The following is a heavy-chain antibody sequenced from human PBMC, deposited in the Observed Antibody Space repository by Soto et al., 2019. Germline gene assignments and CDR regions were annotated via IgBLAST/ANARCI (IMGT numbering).Heavy chain of an antibody. CDR1: GFTFSSYG. J-gene: IGHJ4*02. V-gene: IGHV3-30*18. CDR3: AKDRERLLVFYFDY. CDR2: ISYDRSNK. D-gene: IGHD6-13*01. Sequence: GGSLRLSCAASGFTFSSYGMPLARQAPGKGLEWVAVISYDRSNKYYAGSVKGRFTISRHNSKNTLYLQMNSLRAEDTAVYYCAKDRERLLVFYFDYWGQGTLVTVYS.